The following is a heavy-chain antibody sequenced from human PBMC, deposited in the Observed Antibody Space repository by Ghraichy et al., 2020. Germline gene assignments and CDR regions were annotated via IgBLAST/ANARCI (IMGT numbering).Heavy chain of an antibody. CDR2: ISAYNDNT. V-gene: IGHV1-18*01. J-gene: IGHJ6*02. Sequence: ASVKVSCKASGYTFSKYGITWVRQAPGQGLEWMGWISAYNDNTKHAPKFQGRVTVTTDTPTSTAYMEVKSLRSDDTAVYYCARKGVVSVMRFDYRNGMDVCGQGTTVTVSS. CDR3: ARKGVVSVMRFDYRNGMDV. CDR1: GYTFSKYG. D-gene: IGHD2-21*02.